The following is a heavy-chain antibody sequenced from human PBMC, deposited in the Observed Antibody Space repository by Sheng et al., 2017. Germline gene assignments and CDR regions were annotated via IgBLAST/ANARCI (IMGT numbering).Heavy chain of an antibody. CDR3: ARDNVPEYYDSSGVLDY. CDR1: GFTFSSYG. CDR2: IWYDGSNK. J-gene: IGHJ4*02. V-gene: IGHV3-33*01. Sequence: QVQLVESGGGVVQPGRSLRLSCAASGFTFSSYGMHWVRQAPGKGLEWVAVIWYDGSNKYYADSVKGRFTISRDNSKNTLYLQMNSLRAEDTAVYYCARDNVPEYYDSSGVLDYWGQGTLVTVSS. D-gene: IGHD3-22*01.